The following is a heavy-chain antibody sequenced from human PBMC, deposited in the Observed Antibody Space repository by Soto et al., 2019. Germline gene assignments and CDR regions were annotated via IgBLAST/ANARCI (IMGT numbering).Heavy chain of an antibody. CDR1: GFTFSSYE. D-gene: IGHD4-17*01. CDR2: ISSSGSTI. J-gene: IGHJ6*02. Sequence: EVQLVESGGGLVQPGGSLRLSCAASGFTFSSYEMNWVRQAPGKGLEWVSYISSSGSTIYYADSVKGRFTISRDNAKNSLYLHMNSLRAEDTAGYYCARDDYGDSYYYYYGMAVWGQGTTVTVS. CDR3: ARDDYGDSYYYYYGMAV. V-gene: IGHV3-48*03.